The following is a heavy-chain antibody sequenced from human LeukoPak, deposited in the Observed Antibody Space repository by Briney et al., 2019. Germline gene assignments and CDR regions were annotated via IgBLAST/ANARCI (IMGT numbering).Heavy chain of an antibody. CDR2: IYSGGST. CDR1: GFTVSSSY. V-gene: IGHV3-66*01. D-gene: IGHD4-17*01. CDR3: ARVTVTTLDFDY. J-gene: IGHJ4*02. Sequence: PGGSLRLSCAATGFTVSSSYMSWVRRAPGKGLEWVSVIYSGGSTYYAASVKGRFTISRDNSKNMVYLQMNSLRAEDTAVYYCARVTVTTLDFDYWGQGTLVT.